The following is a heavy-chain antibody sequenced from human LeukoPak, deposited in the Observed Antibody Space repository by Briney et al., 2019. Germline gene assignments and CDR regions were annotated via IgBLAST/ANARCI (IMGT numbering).Heavy chain of an antibody. J-gene: IGHJ4*02. D-gene: IGHD5-12*01. CDR3: ASTSIIRGYDHDQYY. CDR2: IHSDGIT. V-gene: IGHV3-53*01. Sequence: GGSLRLSCAASGFTVSSNYMSWVRQAPGKGLEWVSVIHSDGITYYADSVKGRFTISRDNSINTLYLQMSNLRAEDTALYYCASTSIIRGYDHDQYYWGQGNLVTVSS. CDR1: GFTVSSNY.